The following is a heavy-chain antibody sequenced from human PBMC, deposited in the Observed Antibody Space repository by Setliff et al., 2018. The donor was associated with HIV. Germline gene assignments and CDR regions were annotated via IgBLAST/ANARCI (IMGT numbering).Heavy chain of an antibody. CDR2: INHSGGT. Sequence: PSETLSLTCAVSGGTFSLHYYTWIRQSPLRGLEWIGEINHSGGTRYNPSLESRVTMSLDSSRKQFSLRLISVTAADTAVYYCASAGAWQRNALDIWGQGTMVTVSS. D-gene: IGHD5-12*01. J-gene: IGHJ3*02. V-gene: IGHV4-34*01. CDR1: GGTFSLHY. CDR3: ASAGAWQRNALDI.